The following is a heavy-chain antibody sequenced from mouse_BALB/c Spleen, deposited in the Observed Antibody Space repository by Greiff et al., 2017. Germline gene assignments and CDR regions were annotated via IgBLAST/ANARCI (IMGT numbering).Heavy chain of an antibody. Sequence: VQLQQSGTVLVRPGASVKMSCKASGYTFTSYCMPWVKQRPGQGLEWIGAIYPGNSDTSYNQKFKGKAKLTAVTSTSTAYMELSSLTNEDSAVYYCTRIWRDCPWFAYWGQGTLVTVSA. CDR2: IYPGNSDT. V-gene: IGHV1-5*01. J-gene: IGHJ3*01. CDR1: GYTFTSYC. CDR3: TRIWRDCPWFAY.